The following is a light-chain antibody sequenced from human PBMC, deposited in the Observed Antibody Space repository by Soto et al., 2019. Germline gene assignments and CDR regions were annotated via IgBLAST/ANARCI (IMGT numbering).Light chain of an antibody. CDR3: AAWDDRLNGVV. Sequence: QSVVTQPTSVSGAPRQRVTISCSGGSSNIGSNAVNWYQQFPGKAPKLLIYYDDLLPSGVSDRFSGSKSGTSASLAISVLQSDDEADYYCAAWDDRLNGVVFGGGTQLTVL. J-gene: IGLJ3*02. CDR1: SSNIGSNA. CDR2: YDD. V-gene: IGLV1-36*01.